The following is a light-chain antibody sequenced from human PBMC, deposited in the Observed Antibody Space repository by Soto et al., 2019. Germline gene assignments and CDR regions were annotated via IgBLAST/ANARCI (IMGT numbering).Light chain of an antibody. CDR3: QHLNGYPIT. CDR1: QGVSIH. Sequence: IQLTQFPASLSASLGDRVTITCRASQGVSIHLAWHQQKPGKAPKLLIYEVSTLQSGVPSRFSGSGSGTDFTLTISSLQPEDFATYYCQHLNGYPITFGQGTRLEVK. V-gene: IGKV1-9*01. J-gene: IGKJ5*01. CDR2: EVS.